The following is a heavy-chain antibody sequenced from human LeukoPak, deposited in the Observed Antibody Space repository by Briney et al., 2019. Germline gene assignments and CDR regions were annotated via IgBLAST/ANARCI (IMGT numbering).Heavy chain of an antibody. CDR3: ARGDGSFDY. D-gene: IGHD1-26*01. CDR2: ISYVGSNK. Sequence: PGRSLRLSCAASGFTFSSYAMHWVRQAPGKGLEWVAVISYVGSNKYYADSVKGRFTISRDNSKNTLYLQMNSLRAEDTAVYYCARGDGSFDYWGQGTLVTVSS. J-gene: IGHJ4*02. CDR1: GFTFSSYA. V-gene: IGHV3-30*04.